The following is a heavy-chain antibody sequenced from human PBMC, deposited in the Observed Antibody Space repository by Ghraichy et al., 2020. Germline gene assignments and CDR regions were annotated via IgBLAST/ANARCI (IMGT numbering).Heavy chain of an antibody. Sequence: GESLNISCAASGFTFSSYAMSWVRQAPGKGLEWVSAISGSGGSTYYADSVKGRFTISRDNSKNTLYLQMNSLRAEDTAVYYCAKWLAVAGQPYFQHWGQGTLVTVSS. D-gene: IGHD6-19*01. V-gene: IGHV3-23*01. J-gene: IGHJ1*01. CDR1: GFTFSSYA. CDR3: AKWLAVAGQPYFQH. CDR2: ISGSGGST.